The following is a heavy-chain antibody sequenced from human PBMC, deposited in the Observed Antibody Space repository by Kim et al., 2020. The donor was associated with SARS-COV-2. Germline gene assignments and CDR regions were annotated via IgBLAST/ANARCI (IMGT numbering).Heavy chain of an antibody. J-gene: IGHJ2*01. V-gene: IGHV4-59*01. CDR1: GGSISSYY. Sequence: SETLSLTCTVSGGSISSYYWSWIRQPPGKGLEWIGYIYYSGSTNYNPSLKSRVTISVDTSKNQSSLKLSSVTAADTAVYYCARDQWLGYFDLWGRGTLVTVSS. CDR3: ARDQWLGYFDL. D-gene: IGHD6-19*01. CDR2: IYYSGST.